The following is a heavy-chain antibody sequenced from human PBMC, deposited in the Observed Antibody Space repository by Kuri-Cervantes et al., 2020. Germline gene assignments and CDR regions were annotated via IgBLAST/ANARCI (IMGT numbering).Heavy chain of an antibody. D-gene: IGHD6-13*01. J-gene: IGHJ4*02. CDR1: GGSISSSSLY. CDR2: IYYSGRT. V-gene: IGHV4-61*05. Sequence: SETLSLTCTVPGGSISSSSLYWGWIRQPPGKGLEWIGYIYYSGRTNYNPSLKSRVTISVDTSKNQISLKLSSVTAADTAVYYCARARGQQLVPFDYWGQGTLVPSPQ. CDR3: ARARGQQLVPFDY.